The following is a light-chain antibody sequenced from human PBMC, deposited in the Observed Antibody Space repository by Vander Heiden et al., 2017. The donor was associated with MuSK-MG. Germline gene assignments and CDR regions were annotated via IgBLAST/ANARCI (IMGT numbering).Light chain of an antibody. V-gene: IGKV1-5*03. CDR1: QSISSW. Sequence: DIQMTQSPSTLSASVGDRVTITCRASQSISSWLAWYQQKPGKAHKLRIYKASRVERGGTSRFSGRGSGTEFTRTISSLHPDDFATYYCQQYNSYWWTFGQGTKVEIK. CDR2: KAS. J-gene: IGKJ1*01. CDR3: QQYNSYWWT.